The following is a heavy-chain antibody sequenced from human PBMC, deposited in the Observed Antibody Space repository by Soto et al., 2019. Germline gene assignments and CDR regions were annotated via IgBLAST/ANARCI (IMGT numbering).Heavy chain of an antibody. CDR2: ISSDGSLK. CDR1: GFTFSTYG. V-gene: IGHV3-30*03. Sequence: QVQLVESGGGVVQPGRSLRLSCAASGFTFSTYGMHWVRQAPGKGLEWVAVISSDGSLKYSADSVRGRVTISRDNSKSTVYLQLSSLRAEDRDVYYCARDLGRGYYFDYWGQGTLVTVSS. CDR3: ARDLGRGYYFDY. D-gene: IGHD3-10*01. J-gene: IGHJ4*02.